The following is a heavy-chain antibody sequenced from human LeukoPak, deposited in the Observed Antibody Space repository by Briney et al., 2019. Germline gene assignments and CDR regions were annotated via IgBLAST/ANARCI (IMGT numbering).Heavy chain of an antibody. CDR1: GFTFSSYA. D-gene: IGHD1-26*01. CDR2: VSGSGAST. Sequence: QSGRSLRLSCAASGFTFSSYAMGWVRQAPGKGLEWVSAVSGSGASTYYADSVKGRFTISRDNSKNTLYLQMNSLRAEDTAIYYCAKARGSKHSGFDYWGQGTLVTVSS. CDR3: AKARGSKHSGFDY. V-gene: IGHV3-23*01. J-gene: IGHJ4*02.